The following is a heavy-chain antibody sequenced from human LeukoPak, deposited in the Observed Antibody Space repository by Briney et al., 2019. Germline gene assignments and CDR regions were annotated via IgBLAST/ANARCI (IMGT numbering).Heavy chain of an antibody. Sequence: PSETLSLTCTVSGGSISSYYWSWIRQPPGKGLEWIGYIYYSGSTNYNPSLKSRVTISVDTSKNQFSLKLRSVTAADTAVYYCARSRAQYSTYYYGSGSLRIFDYWGQGTLVTVSS. V-gene: IGHV4-59*01. J-gene: IGHJ4*02. CDR2: IYYSGST. CDR1: GGSISSYY. CDR3: ARSRAQYSTYYYGSGSLRIFDY. D-gene: IGHD3-10*01.